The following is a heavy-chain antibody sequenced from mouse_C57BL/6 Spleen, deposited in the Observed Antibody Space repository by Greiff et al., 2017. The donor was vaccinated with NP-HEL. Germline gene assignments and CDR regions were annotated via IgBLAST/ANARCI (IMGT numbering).Heavy chain of an antibody. Sequence: EVKLMESGGGLVKPGGSLKLSCAASGFTFSSYTMSWVRQTPEKRLEWVATISGGGGNTYYPDSVKGRFTISRDNAKNTLYLRMSSLRSEDTSLYYCARSLMDYWGQGTSVTVSS. CDR2: ISGGGGNT. J-gene: IGHJ4*01. CDR3: ARSLMDY. CDR1: GFTFSSYT. V-gene: IGHV5-9*01.